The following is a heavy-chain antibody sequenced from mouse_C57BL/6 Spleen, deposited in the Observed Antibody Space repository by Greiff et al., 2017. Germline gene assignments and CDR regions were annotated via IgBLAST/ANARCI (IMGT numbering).Heavy chain of an antibody. CDR2: IRSKSNNYAT. CDR3: VRTGTEAWFAY. J-gene: IGHJ3*01. Sequence: EVKLQESGGGLVQPKGSLKLSCAASGFSFNTYAMNWVRQAPGKGLEWVARIRSKSNNYATYYADSVKDRFTISRDDSESMLYLQMNNLKTEDTAMYYCVRTGTEAWFAYWGQGTLVTVSA. CDR1: GFSFNTYA. V-gene: IGHV10-1*01. D-gene: IGHD4-1*01.